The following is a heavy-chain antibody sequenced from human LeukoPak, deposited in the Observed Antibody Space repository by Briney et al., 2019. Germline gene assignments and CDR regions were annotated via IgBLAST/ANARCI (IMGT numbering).Heavy chain of an antibody. Sequence: SETLSLTCTVSGVSISDFYWSWIRQPPGEGLEWIGYIYHTGHSNYNPSLKGRVTMSVDTSKNHLSLNLTTVTAADSAVYYCARHCLGGTCYDSWSQGTLVTVSS. CDR3: ARHCLGGTCYDS. D-gene: IGHD2-15*01. J-gene: IGHJ5*01. CDR1: GVSISDFY. V-gene: IGHV4-59*08. CDR2: IYHTGHS.